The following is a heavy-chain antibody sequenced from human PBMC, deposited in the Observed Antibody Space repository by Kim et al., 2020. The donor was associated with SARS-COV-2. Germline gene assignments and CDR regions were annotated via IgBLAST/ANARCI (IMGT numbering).Heavy chain of an antibody. CDR2: ISSSSSTI. CDR3: ARDRYLLGYCSSTSCCVGY. V-gene: IGHV3-48*04. Sequence: GGSLRLSCAASGFTFSSYNMNWVRQAPGKGLEWVSYISSSSSTIYYADSVKGRFTISRDNAENSLYLQMNSLRAEDTAVYYCARDRYLLGYCSSTSCCVGYWGPGTLVTVSS. CDR1: GFTFSSYN. D-gene: IGHD2-2*01. J-gene: IGHJ4*02.